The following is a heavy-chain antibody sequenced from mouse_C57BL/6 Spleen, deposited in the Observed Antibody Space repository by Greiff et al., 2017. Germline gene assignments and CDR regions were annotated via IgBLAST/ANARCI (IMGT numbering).Heavy chain of an antibody. J-gene: IGHJ1*03. Sequence: EVKLMESGPGLVKPSQSLSLTCSVTGYSITSGYYWNWIRQFPGNKLEWMGYISYDGSNNYNPSLKNRISITRDTSKNQFCLKLNSVTTEDTATYYCAREGYFDVWGTGTTVTVSS. V-gene: IGHV3-6*01. CDR2: ISYDGSN. CDR3: AREGYFDV. CDR1: GYSITSGYY.